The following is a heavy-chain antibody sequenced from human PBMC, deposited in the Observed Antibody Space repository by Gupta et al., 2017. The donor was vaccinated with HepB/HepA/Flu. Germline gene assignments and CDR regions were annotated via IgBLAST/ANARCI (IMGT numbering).Heavy chain of an antibody. CDR2: ISSSSSYI. CDR3: ARAPGIAARRFFDY. J-gene: IGHJ4*02. CDR1: GFTFSSYS. Sequence: EVQLVESGGGLVKPGGSLRLSCAASGFTFSSYSMNWVRQAPGKGLEWVSSISSSSSYIYYADSVKGRFTISRDNAKNSLYLQMNSLRAEDTAVYYCARAPGIAARRFFDYWGQGTLVTVSS. D-gene: IGHD6-6*01. V-gene: IGHV3-21*01.